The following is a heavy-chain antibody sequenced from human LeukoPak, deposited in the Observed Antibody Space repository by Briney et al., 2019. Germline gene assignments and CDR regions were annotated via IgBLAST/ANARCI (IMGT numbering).Heavy chain of an antibody. Sequence: GRSLRLSCAASGFTFSSYGMHWVRQAPGKGLEWVAVISYDGSNKYYADSVKGRFTISRDNSKNTLYLQMNSLRAEDTAVYYCAKDFRPQGPYDSSLPFDYWGQGTLVTVSS. CDR3: AKDFRPQGPYDSSLPFDY. D-gene: IGHD3-22*01. CDR1: GFTFSSYG. CDR2: ISYDGSNK. V-gene: IGHV3-30*18. J-gene: IGHJ4*02.